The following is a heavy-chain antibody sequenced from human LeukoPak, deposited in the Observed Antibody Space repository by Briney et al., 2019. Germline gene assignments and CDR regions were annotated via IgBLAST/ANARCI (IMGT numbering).Heavy chain of an antibody. J-gene: IGHJ4*02. CDR2: IYYSGST. V-gene: IGHV4-39*01. CDR1: GGSISSSSYY. D-gene: IGHD2-2*01. CDR3: ARLGGDIVVVPAAIFFDY. Sequence: SETLSLTCTVSGGSISSSSYYWGWIRQPPGKGLEWIGSIYYSGSTYYNPSLKSRVTISVDTSKNQFSLKLSSVTAADTAVHYCARLGGDIVVVPAAIFFDYWGQGTLVTVSS.